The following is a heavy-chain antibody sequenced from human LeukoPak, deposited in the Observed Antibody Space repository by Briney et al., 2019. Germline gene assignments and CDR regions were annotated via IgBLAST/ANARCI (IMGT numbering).Heavy chain of an antibody. D-gene: IGHD3-10*01. CDR3: ARDPGGSYYYGSGSYIGYGMDV. CDR1: GGTFSSYA. CDR2: IIPIFGTA. V-gene: IGHV1-69*13. J-gene: IGHJ6*02. Sequence: FSVTVSCKASGGTFSSYAISWVRLAPGQGLEWMGGIIPIFGTANYAQKFQGRVTITADESTSTAYMELSSLRSEDTAVYYCARDPGGSYYYGSGSYIGYGMDVWGQASTASVSS.